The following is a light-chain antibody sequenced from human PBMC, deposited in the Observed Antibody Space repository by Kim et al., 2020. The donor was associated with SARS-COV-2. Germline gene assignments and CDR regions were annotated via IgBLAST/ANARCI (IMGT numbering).Light chain of an antibody. CDR2: GAS. CDR3: QQFKSFPQIT. Sequence: SVGDRVTITCRASQDISSAVAWYQQKPGKATKLLIYGASSVQSGVPSRFSGSGSETDFTLTITSLQPEDFATYFCQQFKSFPQITFGGGTKVDIK. J-gene: IGKJ4*01. CDR1: QDISSA. V-gene: IGKV1-13*02.